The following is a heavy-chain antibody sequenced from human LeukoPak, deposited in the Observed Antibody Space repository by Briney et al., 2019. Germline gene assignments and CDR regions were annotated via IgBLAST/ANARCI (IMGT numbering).Heavy chain of an antibody. CDR2: IKSKTDGGTT. CDR1: GFTFSNAW. J-gene: IGHJ5*02. V-gene: IGHV3-15*01. D-gene: IGHD2-8*02. Sequence: GGSLRLSCAASGFTFSNAWMSWVRQAPGKELEWVGRIKSKTDGGTTDYAAPVKGRFTISRDDSKNTLYLQMNSLRAEDTAVYYCAKDLWGYGPTGGEGTGWFDPWGQGTLVTVSS. CDR3: AKDLWGYGPTGGEGTGWFDP.